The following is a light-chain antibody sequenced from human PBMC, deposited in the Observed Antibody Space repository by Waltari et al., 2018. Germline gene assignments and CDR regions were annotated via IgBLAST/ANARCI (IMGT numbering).Light chain of an antibody. CDR3: AAWDDSLIGRV. CDR1: SSNIGTTT. CDR2: ANY. J-gene: IGLJ3*02. Sequence: QSVLTQPPSTSGTPGQTVTISCSGSSSNIGTTTVTWYQQFPGTAPKVLVFANYPRPSGVPNRFSASKSGTSASLVISGLQSEDEGDYFCAAWDDSLIGRVFGGGTTLTVL. V-gene: IGLV1-44*01.